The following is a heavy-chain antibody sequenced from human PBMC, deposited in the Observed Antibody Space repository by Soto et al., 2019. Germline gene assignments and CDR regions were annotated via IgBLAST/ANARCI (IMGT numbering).Heavy chain of an antibody. D-gene: IGHD4-17*01. J-gene: IGHJ4*02. CDR1: GFTFSDYY. V-gene: IGHV3-11*01. CDR3: AGETRLRGTDY. Sequence: QGQLVESGGGLVKPGGSLRLSCAASGFTFSDYYMSWIRQVPGKGLEWLSYISSSGTTIYYADSVKGRFTISRDNCKNSLYLKMNSLRAEDTAVYYCAGETRLRGTDYWGQGTLVTVSS. CDR2: ISSSGTTI.